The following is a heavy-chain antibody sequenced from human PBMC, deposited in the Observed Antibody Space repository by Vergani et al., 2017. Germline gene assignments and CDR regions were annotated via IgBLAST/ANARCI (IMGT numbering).Heavy chain of an antibody. CDR1: GFTFDDYA. V-gene: IGHV3-9*01. CDR3: ARQPPVTMIVVVIYDR. J-gene: IGHJ4*02. CDR2: ISWNSGSI. Sequence: EVQLVESGGGLVQPGRSLRLSCAASGFTFDDYAMHWVRQAPGKGLEWVSGISWNSGSIGYADSVKGRFTISRDNAKNSLYLQMNSLGAEDTALYYCARQPPVTMIVVVIYDRWGQGTLVTVSS. D-gene: IGHD3-22*01.